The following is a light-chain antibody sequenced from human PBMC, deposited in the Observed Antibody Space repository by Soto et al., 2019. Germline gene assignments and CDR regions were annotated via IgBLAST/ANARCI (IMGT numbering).Light chain of an antibody. J-gene: IGLJ3*02. CDR3: CSYAGNFIWV. CDR2: DVI. Sequence: QSALTQPRSVSGSPGQSITLSCDGSTSDVGAYNLVSWYQQHPGEAPKLMIYDVIKRPSGVPYRFSGSKSGYTASLTISGLQADDEADYYCCSYAGNFIWVFGGGTKLTVL. V-gene: IGLV2-11*01. CDR1: TSDVGAYNL.